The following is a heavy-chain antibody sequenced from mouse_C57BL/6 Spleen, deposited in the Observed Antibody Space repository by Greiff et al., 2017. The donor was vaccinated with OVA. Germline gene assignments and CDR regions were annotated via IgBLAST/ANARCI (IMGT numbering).Heavy chain of an antibody. D-gene: IGHD1-1*01. J-gene: IGHJ1*03. Sequence: VQLQQSGPELVKPGASVKISCKASGYSFTGYYMNWVKQSPEKSLEWIGEINPSTGGTTYNQKFKAKATLTVDKSSSTACMQLKSLTSEDSAVYYCARPGSSYENWYFDVWGTGTTVTVSS. CDR2: INPSTGGT. CDR3: ARPGSSYENWYFDV. V-gene: IGHV1-42*01. CDR1: GYSFTGYY.